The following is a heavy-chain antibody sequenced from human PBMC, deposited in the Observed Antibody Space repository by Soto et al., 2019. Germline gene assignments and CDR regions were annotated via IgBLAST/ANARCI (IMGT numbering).Heavy chain of an antibody. CDR1: GFTFSSYA. V-gene: IGHV3-23*01. D-gene: IGHD3-3*01. CDR2: ISGSGGST. J-gene: IGHJ5*02. CDR3: AKSASGYYGFDP. Sequence: EVQLLESGGGLVQPGGSLRLSCAASGFTFSSYAMSWVRQAPGKGLEWVSAISGSGGSTYYADSVKGRFTISRDNSKNTLYRQMNSLRAEDTAVYYWAKSASGYYGFDPWGQGTLVTVSS.